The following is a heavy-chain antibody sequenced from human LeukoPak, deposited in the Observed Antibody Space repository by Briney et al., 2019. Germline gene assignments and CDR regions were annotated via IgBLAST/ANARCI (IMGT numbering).Heavy chain of an antibody. D-gene: IGHD3-22*01. CDR3: AKERYYDSSGLDH. J-gene: IGHJ4*02. V-gene: IGHV3-30*02. Sequence: GGSLRLSCAASGFTFSSNGMHWVRQAPGKGLEWVAFVRFDESGAYYVDSVRGRFTISRDNSKNTLYLQMNSLRAEDTAVYFCAKERYYDSSGLDHWGQGTLVTVSS. CDR2: VRFDESGA. CDR1: GFTFSSNG.